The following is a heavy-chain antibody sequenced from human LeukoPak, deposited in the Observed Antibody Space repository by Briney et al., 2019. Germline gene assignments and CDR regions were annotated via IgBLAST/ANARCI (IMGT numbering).Heavy chain of an antibody. J-gene: IGHJ4*02. V-gene: IGHV3-9*01. Sequence: PGGSLRLSCAASGFTFSSYAMHWVRQAPGKGLEWVSGISWNSGSIGYADSVKGRFTISRDNAKNSLYLQMNSLRAEDTALYYCAKGSQQLVSDYFDYWGQGTLVTVSS. CDR1: GFTFSSYA. D-gene: IGHD6-6*01. CDR2: ISWNSGSI. CDR3: AKGSQQLVSDYFDY.